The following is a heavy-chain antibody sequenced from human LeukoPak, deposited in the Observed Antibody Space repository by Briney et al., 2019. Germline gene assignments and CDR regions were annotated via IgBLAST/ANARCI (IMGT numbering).Heavy chain of an antibody. Sequence: PSETLSLTCTVSGGSIISTEYHWGLLRQPPGKGLEWIGSIYYGETTYYKSSLKSRVTISVDTSKNQFFVKLTFVTAADTAVYYCARGYSGYTTDYWGQGTLVTVSS. CDR1: GGSIISTEYH. D-gene: IGHD5-12*01. CDR2: IYYGETT. V-gene: IGHV4-39*07. CDR3: ARGYSGYTTDY. J-gene: IGHJ4*02.